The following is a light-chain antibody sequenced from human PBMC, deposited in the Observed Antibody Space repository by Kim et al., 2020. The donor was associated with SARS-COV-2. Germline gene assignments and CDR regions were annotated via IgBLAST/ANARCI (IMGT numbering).Light chain of an antibody. Sequence: GQSLTIPCTGTSRDIGAFNYVSWFQQHPGRAPKLLIYDVSERPSGISNRFSGSTSGYTASLTISGLQAEDEADYYCSSYTTANTRLFGAGTKVTVL. J-gene: IGLJ1*01. CDR2: DVS. V-gene: IGLV2-14*03. CDR1: SRDIGAFNY. CDR3: SSYTTANTRL.